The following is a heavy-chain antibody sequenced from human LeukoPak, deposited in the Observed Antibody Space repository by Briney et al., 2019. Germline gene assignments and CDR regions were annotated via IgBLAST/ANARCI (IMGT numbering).Heavy chain of an antibody. Sequence: SRTLSLTCAISGDSVSSNSAAWNWTRQSPSRGLEWLGRTYYRSKWNNDYAVSVKSRITINPDTSKNQFSLQLNSVTPEDTAVYYCVRSRGAIVDFWGQGTLVTVSS. J-gene: IGHJ4*02. CDR2: TYYRSKWNN. CDR3: VRSRGAIVDF. CDR1: GDSVSSNSAA. V-gene: IGHV6-1*01.